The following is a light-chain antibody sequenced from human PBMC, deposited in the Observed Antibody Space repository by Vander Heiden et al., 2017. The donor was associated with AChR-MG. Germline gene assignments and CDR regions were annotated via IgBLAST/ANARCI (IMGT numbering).Light chain of an antibody. V-gene: IGLV1-40*01. CDR2: GNS. Sequence: QSVLTQPPSVSGAPGQRLTISCTGSSSNIGAGYDVHCYQHLPGTAPKLLIYGNSNRPSGVPDRFSGSKSGTSASLAITGLQAEDEADYYCQSYDSSLSGSYVFGTGTKVTVL. CDR1: SSNIGAGYD. CDR3: QSYDSSLSGSYV. J-gene: IGLJ1*01.